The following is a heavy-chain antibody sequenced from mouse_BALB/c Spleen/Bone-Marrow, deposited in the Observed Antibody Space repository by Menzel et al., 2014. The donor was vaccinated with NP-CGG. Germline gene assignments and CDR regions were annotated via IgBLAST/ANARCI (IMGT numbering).Heavy chain of an antibody. CDR2: IYPGDGDT. J-gene: IGHJ4*01. V-gene: IGHV1-80*01. CDR3: ARSLYYGSSYPLYAMDY. D-gene: IGHD1-1*01. CDR1: GYAFSSYW. Sequence: QVQLQQPGADLVRPGSSVKISCKASGYAFSSYWMNWVKQRPGQGPEWIGQIYPGDGDTNYNGKFKGKATLTADKSSSTAYMQLSSLTSEDSAVYFCARSLYYGSSYPLYAMDYWGQGTSVTVSS.